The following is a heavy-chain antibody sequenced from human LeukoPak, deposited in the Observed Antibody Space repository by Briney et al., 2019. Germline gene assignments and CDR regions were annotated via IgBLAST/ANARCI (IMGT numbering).Heavy chain of an antibody. CDR1: GYTFTSYF. J-gene: IGHJ4*02. Sequence: ASVKVSCKXSGYTFTSYFMHWVRQAPGQGLEWMGIINPSGGSTNYSQKFQGRVTMTRDTSTSTVYMELSSLRSEDTAVYYCARAGYDSSGYYSYWGQGTLVTVSS. CDR2: INPSGGST. D-gene: IGHD3-22*01. V-gene: IGHV1-46*01. CDR3: ARAGYDSSGYYSY.